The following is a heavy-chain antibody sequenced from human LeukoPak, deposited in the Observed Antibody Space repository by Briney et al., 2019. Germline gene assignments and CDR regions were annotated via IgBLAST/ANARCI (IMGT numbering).Heavy chain of an antibody. J-gene: IGHJ4*02. CDR2: INQNGSEK. D-gene: IGHD6-19*01. Sequence: PGGSLRLSCAASGFTFSSYAMNWVRQAPGKGLEWVANINQNGSEKYYVDSVKGRFTISRDNAKNSLYLQMSSLRAEDAAVYYCARDQGAGSDYWGQGALVTVSS. CDR1: GFTFSSYA. V-gene: IGHV3-7*01. CDR3: ARDQGAGSDY.